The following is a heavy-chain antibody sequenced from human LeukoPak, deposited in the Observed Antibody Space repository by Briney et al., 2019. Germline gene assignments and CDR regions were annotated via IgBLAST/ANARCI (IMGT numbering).Heavy chain of an antibody. CDR3: ARVTSTVTAFDY. D-gene: IGHD4-17*01. CDR2: IYHRGST. CDR1: GGSISSGGYS. J-gene: IGHJ4*02. Sequence: SETLSLTCAVSGGSISSGGYSWSWIRQPPGKGLEWIGYIYHRGSTYYNPSLKSRVTISVDRSKNQFSLKLSSVTAADTAVYYCARVTSTVTAFDYWGQGTLVTVSS. V-gene: IGHV4-30-2*01.